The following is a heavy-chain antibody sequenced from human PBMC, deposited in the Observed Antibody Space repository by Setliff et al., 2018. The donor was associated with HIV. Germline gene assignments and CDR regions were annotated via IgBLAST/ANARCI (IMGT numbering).Heavy chain of an antibody. CDR1: GGSISSGSYF. Sequence: PSETLSLTCTVSGGSISSGSYFWTWIRQPAGKGLEWIGRIYTSGSTNYNPSLKSRVTISVDTSKNQFSLKLSSVTAADTAVYYCARDFNYGDLDYWGQGTLVTVSS. J-gene: IGHJ4*02. V-gene: IGHV4-61*02. CDR3: ARDFNYGDLDY. D-gene: IGHD4-17*01. CDR2: IYTSGST.